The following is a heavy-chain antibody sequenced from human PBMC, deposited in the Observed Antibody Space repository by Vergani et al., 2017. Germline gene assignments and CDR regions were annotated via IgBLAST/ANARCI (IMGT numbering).Heavy chain of an antibody. J-gene: IGHJ5*02. V-gene: IGHV3-20*01. CDR2: INWNGGST. CDR1: GFTFDDYG. D-gene: IGHD4-17*01. Sequence: EVQLVESGGGVVRPGGSLRLSCAASGFTFDDYGMSWVRQAPGKGLEWVSGINWNGGSTGYADSVKGRFTISRDNAKNSLYLQMNSLRAEDTALYHCARGDYGDTRSYWFDPWGQGTLVTVSS. CDR3: ARGDYGDTRSYWFDP.